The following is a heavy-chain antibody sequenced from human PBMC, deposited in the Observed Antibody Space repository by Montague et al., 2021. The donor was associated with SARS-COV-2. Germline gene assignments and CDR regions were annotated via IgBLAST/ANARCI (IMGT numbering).Heavy chain of an antibody. CDR2: IYYSGST. CDR1: GGSISSGGYY. V-gene: IGHV4-31*03. Sequence: TLSLTCTVSGGSISSGGYYWSWIRQHPGKGLEWIGYIYYSGSTYYNPSLKSRVTISVDTSKNQFSLKLSSETAADTAVYYCARFPTSYYYDSKAAPATPDAFDIWGQGTMVTVSS. D-gene: IGHD3-22*01. J-gene: IGHJ3*02. CDR3: ARFPTSYYYDSKAAPATPDAFDI.